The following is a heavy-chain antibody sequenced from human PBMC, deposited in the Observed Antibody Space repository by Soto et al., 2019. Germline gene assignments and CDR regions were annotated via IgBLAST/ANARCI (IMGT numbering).Heavy chain of an antibody. D-gene: IGHD6-13*01. V-gene: IGHV4-61*01. CDR1: GGSVSSGSYY. J-gene: IGHJ3*02. Sequence: SETLSLTCTVSGGSVSSGSYYWSWIRQPPGKGLEWIGYIYYSGSTNYNPSLKSRVTISVDTSKNQFSLKLSSVTAVDTAVYYCAGGMAAAAFDIWGQGTMVTVSS. CDR3: AGGMAAAAFDI. CDR2: IYYSGST.